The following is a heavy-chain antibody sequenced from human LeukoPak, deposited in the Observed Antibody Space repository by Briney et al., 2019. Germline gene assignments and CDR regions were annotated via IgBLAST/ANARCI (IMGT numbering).Heavy chain of an antibody. CDR2: IYNSGSA. D-gene: IGHD3-22*01. CDR3: ARDVTMIVVVIPPTARFDP. Sequence: KTSETLSLTCTVSGVSISSYYWSWLRLPPGKGLEWIGHIYNSGSASYNPSLKSRVTISVDTSKHQFSLKLSSVTAADTAVYYCARDVTMIVVVIPPTARFDPWGQGTLVTVSS. V-gene: IGHV4-59*12. J-gene: IGHJ5*02. CDR1: GVSISSYY.